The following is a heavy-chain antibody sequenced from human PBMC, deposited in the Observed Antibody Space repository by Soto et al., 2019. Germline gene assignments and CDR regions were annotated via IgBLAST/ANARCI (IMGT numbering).Heavy chain of an antibody. J-gene: IGHJ4*02. CDR2: INSDGSNT. CDR1: GFTFSSYW. V-gene: IGHV3-74*01. CDR3: ARNFDY. Sequence: EVQLVESGGGLVQPGGSLRLSCATSGFTFSSYWMYWVRQAPGKGLVWVSRINSDGSNTGYADSVKGRFTISRDNAKSTLYFEMNSLRAEDTAVYYCARNFDYWGQGILVTVSS.